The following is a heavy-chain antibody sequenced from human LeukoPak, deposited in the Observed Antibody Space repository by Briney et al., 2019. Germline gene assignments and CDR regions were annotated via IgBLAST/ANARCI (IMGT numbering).Heavy chain of an antibody. V-gene: IGHV3-74*01. CDR1: GITFSSNW. CDR2: INTDGSST. D-gene: IGHD6-13*01. J-gene: IGHJ4*02. CDR3: ARGSPGYSSSWYDY. Sequence: GSLRLSCVASGITFSSNWMHWVRQVPGKGLVWVSLINTDGSSTYYADSVKGRFTISRDNAKNTLYLQMNSLRAEDTAVYYCARGSPGYSSSWYDYWGQGTLVTVSS.